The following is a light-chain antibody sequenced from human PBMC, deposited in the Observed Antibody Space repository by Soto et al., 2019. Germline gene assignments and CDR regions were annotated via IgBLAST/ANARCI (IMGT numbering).Light chain of an antibody. J-gene: IGKJ4*01. CDR3: QQSGSSPLT. V-gene: IGKV3-20*01. Sequence: EIVMTQSPGTLSLSPGERATLSCRASQCVSNNYLAWYQQKPGQAPRLLIYGASNRATGIPDRFSGSGSATDFTLTISRLEPEDFAVYFCQQSGSSPLTFGGGTKVDIK. CDR2: GAS. CDR1: QCVSNNY.